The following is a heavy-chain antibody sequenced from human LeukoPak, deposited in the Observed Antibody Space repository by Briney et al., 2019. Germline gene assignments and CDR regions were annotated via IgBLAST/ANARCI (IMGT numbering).Heavy chain of an antibody. V-gene: IGHV4-59*12. CDR1: GGSISSYY. CDR3: AWSGSGIRGYFDY. CDR2: IYYSGST. Sequence: SETLSLTCTVSGGSISSYYWSWIRQPPGKGLEWIGYIYYSGSTNYNPSLKSRVTISVDTSKNQFSLKLSSVTAADTAVYYCAWSGSGIRGYFDYWGQGTLVTVSS. J-gene: IGHJ4*02. D-gene: IGHD3-10*01.